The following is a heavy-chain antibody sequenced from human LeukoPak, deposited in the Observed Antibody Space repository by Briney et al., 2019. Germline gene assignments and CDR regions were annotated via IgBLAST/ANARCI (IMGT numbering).Heavy chain of an antibody. CDR3: ARFNSGCTTSSCYVHY. J-gene: IGHJ4*02. CDR2: IHSNGNT. V-gene: IGHV4-59*11. Sequence: SETLSLTCTVSGGSISGQYWTWIRQPPGKGLELIGHIHSNGNTYYSPSLKSRVTMSVDTSKNQLSLNLWSLTAADTAVYYCARFNSGCTTSSCYVHYWGQGILVTVSS. CDR1: GGSISGQY. D-gene: IGHD2-2*01.